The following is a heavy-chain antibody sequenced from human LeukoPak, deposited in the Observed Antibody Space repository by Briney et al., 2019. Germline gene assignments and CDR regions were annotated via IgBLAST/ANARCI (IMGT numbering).Heavy chain of an antibody. CDR2: ISYDGSNK. J-gene: IGHJ3*02. V-gene: IGHV3-30*04. CDR3: ARDNGWHYDSSDRGRAFDI. D-gene: IGHD3-22*01. CDR1: GFTFSSYA. Sequence: GGSLRLSCAASGFTFSSYAMHWVRQAPGKGLEWVAVISYDGSNKYYADSVKGRFTISRDNSKNTLYLQMNSLRAEDTAVYYCARDNGWHYDSSDRGRAFDIWGQGTMVTVSS.